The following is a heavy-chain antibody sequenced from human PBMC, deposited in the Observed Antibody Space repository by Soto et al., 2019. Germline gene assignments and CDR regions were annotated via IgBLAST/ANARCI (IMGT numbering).Heavy chain of an antibody. CDR3: AKDIHPGRDTYHYGADY. V-gene: IGHV3-30*18. CDR2: ISYDGSRK. D-gene: IGHD5-12*01. Sequence: VPRGESGGGGVQPGTSLTLSWSASGFIVSNYGVHLVRQAPGKGLEWVSIISYDGSRKHYIDSVKGRFTISRDNSKNTLDLQMNSLRSEDTAVYYCAKDIHPGRDTYHYGADYWGQGTPVAVTS. CDR1: GFIVSNYG. J-gene: IGHJ4*02.